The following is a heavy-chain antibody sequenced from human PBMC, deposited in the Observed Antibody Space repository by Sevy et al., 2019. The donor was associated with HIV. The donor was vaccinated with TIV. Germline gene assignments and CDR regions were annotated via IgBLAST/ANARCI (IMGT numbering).Heavy chain of an antibody. CDR2: ISYEGPGT. D-gene: IGHD1-26*01. V-gene: IGHV3-30-3*01. CDR1: GFAFSTPA. CDR3: ARDGGYSIKWYPLY. Sequence: GGSLRLSCAASGFAFSTPAMHWVRKAPGKGLEWVAVISYEGPGTFYAPSVEGRFTISRDNSKNMLSLQINSLKPEDTAVYYCARDGGYSIKWYPLYWGHGTLVTVSS. J-gene: IGHJ4*01.